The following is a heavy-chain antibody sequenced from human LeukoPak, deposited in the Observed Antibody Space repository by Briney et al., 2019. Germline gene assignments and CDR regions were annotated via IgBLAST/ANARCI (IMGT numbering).Heavy chain of an antibody. CDR2: ISDSGGST. J-gene: IGHJ4*02. CDR1: GFTFSDYA. Sequence: GGSLRLSCVASGFTFSDYAMSWVRQSPGKGLEWVSGISDSGGSTYYADSVKGRCTISRDNSKNTVSLQMNNLRAEDTAVYFCARHDSFIPYWGQGTLVTVTS. V-gene: IGHV3-23*01. D-gene: IGHD3-16*02. CDR3: ARHDSFIPY.